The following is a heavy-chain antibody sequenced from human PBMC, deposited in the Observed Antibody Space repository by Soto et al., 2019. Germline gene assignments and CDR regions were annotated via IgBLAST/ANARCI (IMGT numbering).Heavy chain of an antibody. CDR1: GYTFTSYG. V-gene: IGHV1-18*01. CDR3: ARSRLLLWFGESYGMDV. D-gene: IGHD3-10*01. CDR2: ISAYNGNT. J-gene: IGHJ6*02. Sequence: ASVMVSCKDSGYTFTSYGISWVRQAPGQGLEWMGWISAYNGNTNYAQKLQGRVTMTTDTSTSTAYMELRSLRSDDTAVYYCARSRLLLWFGESYGMDVWGQGTTVTVSS.